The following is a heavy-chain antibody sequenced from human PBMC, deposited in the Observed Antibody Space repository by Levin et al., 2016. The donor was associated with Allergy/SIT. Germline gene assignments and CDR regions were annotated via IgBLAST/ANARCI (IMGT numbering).Heavy chain of an antibody. J-gene: IGHJ3*01. V-gene: IGHV7-4-1*02. Sequence: ASVKVSCKTSGYTFSTYAMSWVRQTPGQGLEWMGWINTNTGNPTYAPGFTGRVVFSLDTSVSTAYLQINSLKADDTGVYYCARDPWAMVVTSGDAFEFWGQGTMVTVSS. CDR3: ARDPWAMVVTSGDAFEF. D-gene: IGHD2-21*02. CDR2: INTNTGNP. CDR1: GYTFSTYA.